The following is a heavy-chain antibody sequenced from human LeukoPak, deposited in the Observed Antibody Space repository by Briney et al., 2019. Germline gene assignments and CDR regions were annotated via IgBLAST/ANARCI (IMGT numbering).Heavy chain of an antibody. Sequence: GGSLRLSCAASGFTFSSYGMHWVRQAPGKGLEWVAVISYDGSNKYYADSVKGRFTISRDNSKNTLYLQMSSLRAEDTAVYYCARSTSVVVTANFDYWGQGTLVTVSS. CDR2: ISYDGSNK. J-gene: IGHJ4*02. CDR3: ARSTSVVVTANFDY. D-gene: IGHD2-21*02. V-gene: IGHV3-30*03. CDR1: GFTFSSYG.